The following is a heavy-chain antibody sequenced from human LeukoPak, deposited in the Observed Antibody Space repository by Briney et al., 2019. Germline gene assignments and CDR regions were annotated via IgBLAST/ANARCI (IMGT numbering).Heavy chain of an antibody. Sequence: GGSLRLSCAASGFTVSSNYMSWVRQAPGKGLEWVSVIYSGGSTYYADSVKGRFTISRDNSKNTLYLQMNSLRGEDTAVYYCARVGDLFDSSGYYYFDYWGQGTLVTVSS. J-gene: IGHJ4*02. D-gene: IGHD3-22*01. V-gene: IGHV3-53*01. CDR1: GFTVSSNY. CDR3: ARVGDLFDSSGYYYFDY. CDR2: IYSGGST.